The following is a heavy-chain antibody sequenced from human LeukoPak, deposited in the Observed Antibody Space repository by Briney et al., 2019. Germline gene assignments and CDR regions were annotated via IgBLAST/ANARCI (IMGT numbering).Heavy chain of an antibody. J-gene: IGHJ6*04. CDR1: GFTFSSYG. Sequence: GGSLRLSCAASGFTFSSYGMHWVRQAPGKGLEWVAVISYDGNNKYYADSVKGRFTISRDNSKNTLYLQMNSLRAEDTAVYYCARGIDPAYCGGDCYLFPRSMDVWGKGTTVTVSS. D-gene: IGHD2-21*02. CDR2: ISYDGNNK. CDR3: ARGIDPAYCGGDCYLFPRSMDV. V-gene: IGHV3-30*03.